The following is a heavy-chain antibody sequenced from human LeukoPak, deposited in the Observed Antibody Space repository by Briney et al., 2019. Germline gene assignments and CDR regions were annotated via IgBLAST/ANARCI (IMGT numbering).Heavy chain of an antibody. CDR3: ARGSCSSRSCYKRVNGLDV. D-gene: IGHD2-2*01. V-gene: IGHV3-13*01. CDR2: FHTAGDI. J-gene: IGHJ6*02. CDR1: GFTFSNYD. Sequence: GGSLRLSCAASGFTFSNYDMHWVRQATGKGLEWVSAFHTAGDIHYSGSVKGRFATSRENAKNSFYLQMNDLRAGDTAVYYCARGSCSSRSCYKRVNGLDVWGQGTPVTVSS.